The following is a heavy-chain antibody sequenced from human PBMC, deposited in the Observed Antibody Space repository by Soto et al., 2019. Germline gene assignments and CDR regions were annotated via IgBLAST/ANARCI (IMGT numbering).Heavy chain of an antibody. CDR2: IYHSGST. CDR3: ARLYSSSWYPRVS. J-gene: IGHJ4*02. CDR1: GGSISSSNW. V-gene: IGHV4-4*02. D-gene: IGHD6-13*01. Sequence: SETLSLTCAVSGGSISSSNWWSWVRQPPGKGLEWIGEIYHSGSTNYNPSLKSRVTISVDKSKNQFSLKLSSVTAADTAVYYCARLYSSSWYPRVSWGQGTLVTVSS.